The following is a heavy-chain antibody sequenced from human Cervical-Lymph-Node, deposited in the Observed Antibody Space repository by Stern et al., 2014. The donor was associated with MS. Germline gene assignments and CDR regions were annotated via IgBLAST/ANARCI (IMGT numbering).Heavy chain of an antibody. CDR3: ARDYDLRLTAAGY. Sequence: QVQLVQSGVEVKKPGASVKVSCKASGYTFNNYGINWVRQAPGQGLEWMGWISAYNGITNYAQKVQDRVIMTTNTSTTTAYMELRSLRTDDTAVYFCARDYDLRLTAAGYWGQGTLVIVSS. CDR2: ISAYNGIT. CDR1: GYTFNNYG. D-gene: IGHD6-13*01. J-gene: IGHJ4*02. V-gene: IGHV1-18*01.